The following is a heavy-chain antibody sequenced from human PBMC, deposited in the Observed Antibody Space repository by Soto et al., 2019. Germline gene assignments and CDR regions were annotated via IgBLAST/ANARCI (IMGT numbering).Heavy chain of an antibody. J-gene: IGHJ3*02. CDR2: INAGNGNT. D-gene: IGHD6-13*01. V-gene: IGHV1-3*01. CDR1: GYTFTSYA. Sequence: QVQLVQSGAEVKKPGASVKVSCKASGYTFTSYAMHWVRQAPGQRLEWMGWINAGNGNTKYSQKFQGRVTITRDTSASTAYMELSILRSEDTAVYYCARVIRIAADFGAFDIWGQGTMVTVSS. CDR3: ARVIRIAADFGAFDI.